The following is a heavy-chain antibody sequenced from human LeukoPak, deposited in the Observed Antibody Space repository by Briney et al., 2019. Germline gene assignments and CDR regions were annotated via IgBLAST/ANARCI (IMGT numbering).Heavy chain of an antibody. CDR2: INPNSGGT. CDR1: GYTFTVYY. V-gene: IGHV1-2*02. D-gene: IGHD3-9*01. J-gene: IGHJ4*02. Sequence: ASVNVSCKSSGYTFTVYYMHWVRQAPGQGLEWMGWINPNSGGTNYAQKFQGRVTMTRDTSISTAYMELSRLRSDDTAVYYCARAGYDILTGYYHPLDYWGQGTLVTVSS. CDR3: ARAGYDILTGYYHPLDY.